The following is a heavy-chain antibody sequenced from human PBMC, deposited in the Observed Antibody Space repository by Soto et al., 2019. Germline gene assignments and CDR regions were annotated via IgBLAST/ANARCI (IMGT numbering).Heavy chain of an antibody. CDR3: ASIAARPPLYYFDY. V-gene: IGHV4-39*01. Sequence: KASETLSLTCTVSGGSISSSSYYWGWIRQPPGKGLEWIGSIYYSGSTYYNPSLKSRVTISVDTSKNQFSLKLSSVTAADTAVYYCASIAARPPLYYFDYWGQGTLVTVSS. D-gene: IGHD6-6*01. CDR2: IYYSGST. J-gene: IGHJ4*02. CDR1: GGSISSSSYY.